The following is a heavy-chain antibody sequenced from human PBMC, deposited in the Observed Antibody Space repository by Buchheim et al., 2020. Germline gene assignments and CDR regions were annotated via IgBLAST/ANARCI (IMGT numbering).Heavy chain of an antibody. V-gene: IGHV4-59*01. J-gene: IGHJ5*02. CDR2: IYYSGST. CDR3: ARGRGGDYVWGSYRSNWFDP. Sequence: QVQLQESGPGLVKPSETLSLTCTVSGGSISSYYWSWIRQPPGKGLEWIGYIYYSGSTNYNPSLKSRVTISVHTSKNQFSLKLSSVTAADTAVYYCARGRGGDYVWGSYRSNWFDPWGQGTL. D-gene: IGHD3-16*02. CDR1: GGSISSYY.